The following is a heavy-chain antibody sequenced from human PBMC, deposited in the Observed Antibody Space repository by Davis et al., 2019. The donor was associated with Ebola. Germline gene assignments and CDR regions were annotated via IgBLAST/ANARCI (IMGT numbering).Heavy chain of an antibody. CDR1: GGSISTYY. D-gene: IGHD5-24*01. J-gene: IGHJ4*02. Sequence: PSETLSLTCTVSGGSISTYYWSWIRQPPGKGLEWIGYIYDSGSTNYNPSLKSRVTILVDTSKNQFSLKLSSVTAADTAVYYCARAIEVATRIDYWGQGTLVTVSS. V-gene: IGHV4-59*01. CDR3: ARAIEVATRIDY. CDR2: IYDSGST.